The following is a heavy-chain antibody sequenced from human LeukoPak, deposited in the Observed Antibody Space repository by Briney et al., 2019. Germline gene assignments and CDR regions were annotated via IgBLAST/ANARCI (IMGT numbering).Heavy chain of an antibody. CDR1: GYTLTELS. CDR2: FDPEDGET. Sequence: ASVKVSCKVSGYTLTELSMHWVRQAPGKGLEWMGGFDPEDGETIYAQKFQGRVTMTEDTSTDTAYMELSSLRSEDTAVYYCATPSSGWTDFDYWGQGTLVTVSS. V-gene: IGHV1-24*01. CDR3: ATPSSGWTDFDY. J-gene: IGHJ4*02. D-gene: IGHD6-19*01.